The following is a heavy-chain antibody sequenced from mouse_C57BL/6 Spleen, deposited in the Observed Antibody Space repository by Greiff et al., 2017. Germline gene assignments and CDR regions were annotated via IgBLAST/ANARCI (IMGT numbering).Heavy chain of an antibody. CDR3: AKKGDGYSDYAMDY. Sequence: QVQLQQSGPGLVQPSQSLSITCTVSGFSLTSYGVHWVRQSPGKGLAWLGVVWRGGSTDYNAAFISRLCITKDNSTSQVFFKMNSLQADDTAIYYCAKKGDGYSDYAMDYWGQGTSVTVSS. V-gene: IGHV2-5*01. J-gene: IGHJ4*01. CDR1: GFSLTSYG. CDR2: VWRGGST. D-gene: IGHD2-3*01.